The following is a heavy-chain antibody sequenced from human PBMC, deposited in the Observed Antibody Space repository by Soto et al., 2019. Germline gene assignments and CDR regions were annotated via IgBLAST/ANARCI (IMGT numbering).Heavy chain of an antibody. CDR2: IDNSGGIT. D-gene: IGHD5-18*01. Sequence: PGGSLRLSCAASGFTFSSYAMSLVRQAPGKGLEWVSTIDNSGGITYYADSVKGRFTISRDNSKNTLYLQMNSLRAEDTAVYYCAKGGYNYGFLFDCWGQGTLVTVSS. J-gene: IGHJ4*02. CDR3: AKGGYNYGFLFDC. CDR1: GFTFSSYA. V-gene: IGHV3-23*05.